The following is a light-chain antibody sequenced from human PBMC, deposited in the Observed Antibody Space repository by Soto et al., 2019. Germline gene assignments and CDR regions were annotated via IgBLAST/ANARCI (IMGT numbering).Light chain of an antibody. J-gene: IGKJ3*01. Sequence: EIVMTQSPGTLSLSPGERATLSCRASQSVSSNFLAWYQQRPGQAPRLLMDGASSRAAGIPDRFSGSGSGTDFTLTISRLEPEDFAVNYSHHYGRSAIFTFGPGTTVDIK. CDR2: GAS. CDR1: QSVSSNF. CDR3: HHYGRSAIFT. V-gene: IGKV3-20*01.